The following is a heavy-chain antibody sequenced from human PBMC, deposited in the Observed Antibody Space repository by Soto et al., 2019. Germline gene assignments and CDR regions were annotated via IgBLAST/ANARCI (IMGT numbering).Heavy chain of an antibody. Sequence: SETLSLTCTVSGGSISSGDYYWSWIRQPPGKGLEWIGYIYYSGSTYYNPSLKSRVTISVDTSKNQFSLKLSSVTAADTAVYYCAGHYGSGSRPLDAFDIWGQGTMVTVSS. D-gene: IGHD3-10*01. CDR2: IYYSGST. J-gene: IGHJ3*02. V-gene: IGHV4-30-4*01. CDR1: GGSISSGDYY. CDR3: AGHYGSGSRPLDAFDI.